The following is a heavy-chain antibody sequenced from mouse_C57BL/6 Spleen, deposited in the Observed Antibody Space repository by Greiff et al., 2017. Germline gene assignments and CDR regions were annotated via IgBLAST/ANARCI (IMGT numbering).Heavy chain of an antibody. Sequence: VQLLQSVAELVRPGASVKLSCTASGFNIKNTYMHWVKQRPEQGLEWIGRIDPAYGTTNYAPPFPGQATISADTSSNTLYLQLSSLTSEDTAIYYCARLLRNSYGYFDVWGTGTTVTVSS. CDR1: GFNIKNTY. CDR3: ARLLRNSYGYFDV. J-gene: IGHJ1*03. D-gene: IGHD1-1*01. V-gene: IGHV14-3*01. CDR2: IDPAYGTT.